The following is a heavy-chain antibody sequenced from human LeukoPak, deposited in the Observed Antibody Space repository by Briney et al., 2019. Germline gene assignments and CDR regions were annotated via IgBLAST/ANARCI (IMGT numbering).Heavy chain of an antibody. V-gene: IGHV3-48*01. D-gene: IGHD5-12*01. Sequence: GGSLRLSCAASGFTFSSYSMNWVRQAPGKGLEWVSYISSSSITIYYGDSVKGRFTISRDNAKNSLYLQMNSLRAEDTAVYYCARGLVATTNWFDPWGQGTLVTVSS. J-gene: IGHJ5*02. CDR1: GFTFSSYS. CDR3: ARGLVATTNWFDP. CDR2: ISSSSITI.